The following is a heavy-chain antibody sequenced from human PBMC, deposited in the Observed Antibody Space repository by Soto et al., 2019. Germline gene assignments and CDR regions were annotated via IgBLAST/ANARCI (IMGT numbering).Heavy chain of an antibody. J-gene: IGHJ4*02. Sequence: SETLSLTCTVSGESISRGYSYWCWIRQPPGKGLEWIGYIYYSGSTYYNPSLKSRVTISVDTSKNQFSLKLSSVTAADTAVYYCARSVGSGFTGYWGQGTLVTVSS. CDR3: ARSVGSGFTGY. CDR2: IYYSGST. CDR1: GESISRGYSY. V-gene: IGHV4-30-4*01. D-gene: IGHD3-10*01.